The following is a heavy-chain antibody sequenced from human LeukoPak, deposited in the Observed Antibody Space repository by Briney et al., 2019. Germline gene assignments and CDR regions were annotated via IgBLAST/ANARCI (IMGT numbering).Heavy chain of an antibody. J-gene: IGHJ5*02. CDR1: GGSISSYY. CDR3: ARDGSGSYYPPGINWFDP. Sequence: SETLSLTCTVSGGSISSYYWSWIRQPPGEGLEWIGYIYYSGSTNYNPSLKSRVTISVDTSKNQFSLKLSSVTAADTAVYYCARDGSGSYYPPGINWFDPWGQGTLVTVSS. CDR2: IYYSGST. V-gene: IGHV4-59*01. D-gene: IGHD3-10*01.